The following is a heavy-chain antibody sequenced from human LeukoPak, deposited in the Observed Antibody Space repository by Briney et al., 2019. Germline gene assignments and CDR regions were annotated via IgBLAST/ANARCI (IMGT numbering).Heavy chain of an antibody. CDR2: ISSNGGST. D-gene: IGHD3-10*01. Sequence: GGSLRLSCAASGFTFSTYALHWVRQAPGKGLEYVSAISSNGGSTYYVNSVRGRFTISRDNSINTLYLQMGSLRAEDMGVYYCARSYGAGSYMDYWGQGTLVTVSS. J-gene: IGHJ4*02. CDR3: ARSYGAGSYMDY. CDR1: GFTFSTYA. V-gene: IGHV3-64*01.